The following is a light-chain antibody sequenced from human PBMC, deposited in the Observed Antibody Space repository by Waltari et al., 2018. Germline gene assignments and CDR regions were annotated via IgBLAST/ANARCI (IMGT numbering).Light chain of an antibody. Sequence: DIQMTQSPSTLSASVGDRVTITCRASESISNWLAWYQQKPGKTPKLLIYEASKLESGGPSRFSGSGSGTEFTLTISSLQPGDFATYYCQQYTSYSPTFGQGTKVEIK. CDR1: ESISNW. V-gene: IGKV1-5*03. CDR3: QQYTSYSPT. J-gene: IGKJ1*01. CDR2: EAS.